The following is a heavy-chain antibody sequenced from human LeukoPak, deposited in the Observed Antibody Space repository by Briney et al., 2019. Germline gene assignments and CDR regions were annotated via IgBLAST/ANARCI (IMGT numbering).Heavy chain of an antibody. Sequence: GGSLRLSCAASGFTFSSYSMNWVRQAPGKGLDWVSTISGGGLTPYYADSVKGRFTISRDNSKNTLYLQMNSLAAEDTAIYYCATDKRASRPDWGGSWGQGTRVTVSS. V-gene: IGHV3-23*01. CDR3: ATDKRASRPDWGGS. CDR1: GFTFSSYS. CDR2: ISGGGLTP. D-gene: IGHD6-6*01. J-gene: IGHJ5*02.